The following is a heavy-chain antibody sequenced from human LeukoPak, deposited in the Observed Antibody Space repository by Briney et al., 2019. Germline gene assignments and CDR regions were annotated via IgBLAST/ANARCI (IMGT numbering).Heavy chain of an antibody. CDR2: ISSSSSYI. CDR3: ARDWDYYDSSGYYYPDY. D-gene: IGHD3-22*01. V-gene: IGHV3-21*01. Sequence: GGSLRLSCAASGFTLSSYSMNWVRQAPGKGLEWVSSISSSSSYIYYADSVKGRFTISRDNAKNSLYLQMNSLRAEDTAVYYCARDWDYYDSSGYYYPDYWGQGTLVTVSS. CDR1: GFTLSSYS. J-gene: IGHJ4*02.